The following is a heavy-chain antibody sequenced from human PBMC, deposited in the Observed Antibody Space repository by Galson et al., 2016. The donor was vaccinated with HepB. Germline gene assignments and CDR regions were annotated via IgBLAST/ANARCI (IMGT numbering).Heavy chain of an antibody. J-gene: IGHJ1*01. CDR2: IKQDGREE. V-gene: IGHV3-7*01. D-gene: IGHD5/OR15-5a*01. CDR1: XXXFGRFX. Sequence: RLSCXASXXXFGRFXXXWVXXAPGXGLEXXXNIKQDGREEYYVDSVKGRFTISRDNAKNSVYLQMNRLRDEDTAXYHCARDHVSAHDLWGQXXLITASS. CDR3: ARDHVSAHDL.